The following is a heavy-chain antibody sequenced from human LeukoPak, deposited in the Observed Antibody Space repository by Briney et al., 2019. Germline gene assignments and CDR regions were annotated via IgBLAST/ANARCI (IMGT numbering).Heavy chain of an antibody. CDR1: GGSFSNNYN. Sequence: SQTLSLTCSVSGGSFSNNYNWDWIRQPPGKGLEWIGSLYYSGQTYSNPSLKSRVTISVDSSKRQFSLNLSSVTAEDTAAYYCTRSSDFGGLNFYYYMDVWGKGTTVTVSS. D-gene: IGHD4-23*01. CDR3: TRSSDFGGLNFYYYMDV. CDR2: LYYSGQT. V-gene: IGHV4-39*01. J-gene: IGHJ6*03.